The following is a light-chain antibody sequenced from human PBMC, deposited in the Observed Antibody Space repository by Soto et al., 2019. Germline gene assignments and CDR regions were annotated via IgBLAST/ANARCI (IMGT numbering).Light chain of an antibody. Sequence: QSVLTQPPSASGTPGQRVTISCSGSSSNIGSNTVNWYQQLPGTAPKLLIYSNNQRPSGVPDRFSGSKSGTSASLAISGLQSEDEADYYCAAWEAKVVFGTGTKVTVL. V-gene: IGLV1-44*01. J-gene: IGLJ1*01. CDR2: SNN. CDR1: SSNIGSNT. CDR3: AAWEAKVV.